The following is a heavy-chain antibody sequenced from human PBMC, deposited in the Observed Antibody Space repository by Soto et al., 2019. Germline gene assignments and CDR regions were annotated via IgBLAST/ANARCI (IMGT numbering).Heavy chain of an antibody. CDR3: ARGGIAAAAPDYYGMDV. V-gene: IGHV1-2*04. Sequence: QVQLVQSGAEVKKPGASVKVSCKAAGYTFTGYYMHWVRQAPGQGLEWMGWINPNSGGTNYAQKFQGWVTMTRDTSISTAYMELSRLRSDDTAVYYCARGGIAAAAPDYYGMDVWGQGTTVTVSS. CDR2: INPNSGGT. CDR1: GYTFTGYY. J-gene: IGHJ6*02. D-gene: IGHD6-13*01.